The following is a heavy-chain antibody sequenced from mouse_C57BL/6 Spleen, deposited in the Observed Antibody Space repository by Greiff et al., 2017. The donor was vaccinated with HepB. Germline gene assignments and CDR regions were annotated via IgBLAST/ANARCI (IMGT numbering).Heavy chain of an antibody. V-gene: IGHV1-53*01. J-gene: IGHJ2*01. CDR3: ARSRYYGSSTYYFDY. D-gene: IGHD1-1*01. CDR1: GYTFTSYW. Sequence: QVQLQQPGTELVKPGASVKLSCKASGYTFTSYWMHWVKQRPGQGLEWIGNINPSNGGTNYNEKLKSKATLTVDKSSSTAYMQLSSLTSEDSAVYYCARSRYYGSSTYYFDYWGQGTTLTVSS. CDR2: INPSNGGT.